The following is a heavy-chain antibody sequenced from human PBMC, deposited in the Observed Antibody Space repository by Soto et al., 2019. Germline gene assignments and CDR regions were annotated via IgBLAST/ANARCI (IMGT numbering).Heavy chain of an antibody. CDR2: ISYDGRNK. V-gene: IGHV3-30*18. D-gene: IGHD6-19*01. Sequence: QVQLMESGGGVVQPGRSLRLSCAASGFSFSSYGMHWVRQAPGKGLEWVAVISYDGRNKHYADSVKGRFTLSRDNPNNTVYLQMNSLRPEDTAVFYCAKDMGPKAVAGDLDFWGQGTLVTVSS. J-gene: IGHJ4*02. CDR3: AKDMGPKAVAGDLDF. CDR1: GFSFSSYG.